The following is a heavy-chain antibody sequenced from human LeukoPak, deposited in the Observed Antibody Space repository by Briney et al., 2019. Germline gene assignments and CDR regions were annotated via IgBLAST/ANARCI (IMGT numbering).Heavy chain of an antibody. V-gene: IGHV1-69*04. CDR2: IIPILGIA. Sequence: SVKVSCKASGGTFSSYAISWVRQAPGQGLEWMGRIIPILGIANYAQKFQGRVTITADKSTSTAYMELSSLRSEDTAVYYCARGLHYNILTGGMDVWGQGTTVIVSS. J-gene: IGHJ6*02. D-gene: IGHD3-9*01. CDR1: GGTFSSYA. CDR3: ARGLHYNILTGGMDV.